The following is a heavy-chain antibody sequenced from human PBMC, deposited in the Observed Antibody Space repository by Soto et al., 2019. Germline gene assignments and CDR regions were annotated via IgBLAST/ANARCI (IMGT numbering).Heavy chain of an antibody. Sequence: GGSLRLSCAASGFTFSSYALHWVRQAPGKGLEWVAVISYDGSNKYYADSVKGRFTISRDNSKNTLYLQMNSLRAEDTAVYYCARELPSGPWGQGTLVTVSS. V-gene: IGHV3-30-3*01. CDR3: ARELPSGP. CDR2: ISYDGSNK. J-gene: IGHJ5*02. CDR1: GFTFSSYA.